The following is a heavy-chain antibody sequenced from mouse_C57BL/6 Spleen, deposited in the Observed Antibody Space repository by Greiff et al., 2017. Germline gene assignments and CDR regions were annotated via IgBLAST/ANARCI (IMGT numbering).Heavy chain of an antibody. CDR3: TRGGTVVADWYFDV. Sequence: QVQLKESGAELVRPGASVTLSCKASGYTFTDYEMHWVKQTPVHGLEWIGAIDPETGGTAYNQKFKGKAILTADKSSSTAYMELRSLTSEDSAVYYCTRGGTVVADWYFDVWGRGTTVTVSS. CDR2: IDPETGGT. J-gene: IGHJ1*03. CDR1: GYTFTDYE. V-gene: IGHV1-15*01. D-gene: IGHD1-1*01.